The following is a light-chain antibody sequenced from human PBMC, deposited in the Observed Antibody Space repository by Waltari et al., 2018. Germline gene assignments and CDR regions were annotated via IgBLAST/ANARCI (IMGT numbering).Light chain of an antibody. V-gene: IGLV1-51*02. CDR2: ENV. Sequence: QSVLTQPPSVSAAPGQKVTISCSGSSSNIGDNYVSWYQQIPGTAPKLLIFENVQLPSGIPDRFSGSKSGTSGTLGITGLLTGDEADYYCATWDSSLRSVVFGGGTKLTVL. J-gene: IGLJ2*01. CDR3: ATWDSSLRSVV. CDR1: SSNIGDNY.